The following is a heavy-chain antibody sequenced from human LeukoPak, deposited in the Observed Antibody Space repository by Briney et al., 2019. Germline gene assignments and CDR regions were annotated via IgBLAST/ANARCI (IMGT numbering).Heavy chain of an antibody. CDR3: ARDITIFGVIINFDY. CDR1: GFTFSSYA. J-gene: IGHJ4*02. D-gene: IGHD3-3*01. Sequence: GGSLRLSCAASGFTFSSYAMHWVRQAPGKGLEWVAFISYDGSNKYYADSVKGRFTISRDNAKNSLYLQMNSLRAEDTGVYYCARDITIFGVIINFDYWGRGTLVTVSS. CDR2: ISYDGSNK. V-gene: IGHV3-30-3*01.